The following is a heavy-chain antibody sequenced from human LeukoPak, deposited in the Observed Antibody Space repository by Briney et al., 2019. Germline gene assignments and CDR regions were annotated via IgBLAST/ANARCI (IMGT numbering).Heavy chain of an antibody. Sequence: ASVKVSCKASGYTFTGYYMHWVRQAPGQGLEWMGWINPNSGGTNYAQKFQGRVTMTRDTSISTAYMELSRLRSDDTAVYYCARGGGITMVRGVKYYFDYWGQGTLVTVSP. CDR2: INPNSGGT. CDR3: ARGGGITMVRGVKYYFDY. V-gene: IGHV1-2*02. CDR1: GYTFTGYY. J-gene: IGHJ4*02. D-gene: IGHD3-10*01.